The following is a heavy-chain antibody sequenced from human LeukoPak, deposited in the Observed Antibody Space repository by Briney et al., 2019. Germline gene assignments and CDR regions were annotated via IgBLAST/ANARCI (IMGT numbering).Heavy chain of an antibody. CDR3: AGIPYYYDSSGNDAFDI. CDR1: GYTFTSYY. J-gene: IGHJ3*02. V-gene: IGHV1-46*01. Sequence: ASVKVSCKASGYTFTSYYMHWVRQAPGQGLEWMGIINPSGGSTSYAQKFQGRVTMTRDTSTSTVYMELSSLRSEDTAVYYCAGIPYYYDSSGNDAFDIWGQGTMVTVSS. D-gene: IGHD3-22*01. CDR2: INPSGGST.